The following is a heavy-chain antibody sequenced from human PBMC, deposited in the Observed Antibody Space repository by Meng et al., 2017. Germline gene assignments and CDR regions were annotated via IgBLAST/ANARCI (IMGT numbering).Heavy chain of an antibody. D-gene: IGHD3-22*01. J-gene: IGHJ5*02. V-gene: IGHV5-51*01. CDR1: GYRFTSYW. CDR2: IYPGDSDT. CDR3: ARQGDHYYDSSGYSLLGVWFDP. Sequence: GESLKIPWQGSGYRFTSYWIGWVRQLPGTGLEWRGIIYPGDSDTRYSPSFQGQFTISADKSISTAYLQWSSLKAPDTAMYYCARQGDHYYDSSGYSLLGVWFDPWGQGTLVTVSS.